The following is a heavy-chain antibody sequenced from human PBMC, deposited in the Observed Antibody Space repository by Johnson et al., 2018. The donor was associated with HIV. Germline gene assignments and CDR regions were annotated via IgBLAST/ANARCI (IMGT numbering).Heavy chain of an antibody. Sequence: VQLVESGGGVVQPGGSLRLSCVASGLTFSSYGMHWVRQAPGKGLEWVAFIRYDGSNKHYADSVKGRFTIARDNSKNTVSLQMNSLRAEDTAVYYCARPQGTGDAFDIWGQGTMVTVSS. CDR2: IRYDGSNK. V-gene: IGHV3-30*02. CDR1: GLTFSSYG. CDR3: ARPQGTGDAFDI. D-gene: IGHD1-1*01. J-gene: IGHJ3*02.